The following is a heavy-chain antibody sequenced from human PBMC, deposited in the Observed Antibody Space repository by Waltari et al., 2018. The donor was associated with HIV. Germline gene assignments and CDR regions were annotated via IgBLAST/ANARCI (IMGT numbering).Heavy chain of an antibody. J-gene: IGHJ3*02. CDR1: GGSISSSSYY. CDR3: ARLSSGYSSSWYAFDI. Sequence: QLQLQESGPGLVKPSETLSLTCTVSGGSISSSSYYWGWIRQPPGKGLEWIGSIYYSGSTYYNPSLKSRVTISVDTSKNQFSLKLSSVTAADTAVYYCARLSSGYSSSWYAFDIWGQGTMVTVSS. D-gene: IGHD6-13*01. V-gene: IGHV4-39*01. CDR2: IYYSGST.